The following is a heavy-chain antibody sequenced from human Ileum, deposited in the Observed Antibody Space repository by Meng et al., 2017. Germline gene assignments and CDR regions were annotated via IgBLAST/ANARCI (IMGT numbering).Heavy chain of an antibody. CDR3: ARGVNAGVDY. CDR2: MSPENGNT. D-gene: IGHD7-27*01. Sequence: GYLVQSCAGGKKPGDSVKVSLKAAGYTFSSLHMSLVRQAPGQGPEWMGWMSPENGNTAYAQKFQGRVTMTRDTSGSTAYMELSGLTSDDSAVYYCARGVNAGVDYWGQGTLVTVSS. V-gene: IGHV1-8*01. CDR1: GYTFSSLH. J-gene: IGHJ4*02.